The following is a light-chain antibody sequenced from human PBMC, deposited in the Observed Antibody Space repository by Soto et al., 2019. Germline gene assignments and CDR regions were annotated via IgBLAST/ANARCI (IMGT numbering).Light chain of an antibody. CDR1: QSISSW. CDR3: QQYKSYPP. J-gene: IGKJ1*01. CDR2: DAS. V-gene: IGKV1-5*01. Sequence: DIQMSQCPSTVSSSVVYIVTITFRASQSISSWLAWYQQKPGKAPKLLIYDASSLESGVPSRFSGSGSGTEFTLTISSLQPDDFATYYCQQYKSYPPFGQGTKVDI.